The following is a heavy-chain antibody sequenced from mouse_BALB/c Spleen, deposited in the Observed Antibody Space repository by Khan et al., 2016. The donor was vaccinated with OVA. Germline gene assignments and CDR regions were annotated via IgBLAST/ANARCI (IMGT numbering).Heavy chain of an antibody. V-gene: IGHV1-77*01. J-gene: IGHJ3*01. CDR2: ISPGSGDT. D-gene: IGHD1-2*01. Sequence: QVQLQQSGAELARPGASVKLSCKASGYTFTDYHINWVKQRTGQGLEWIGEISPGSGDTYYNEKFKGKATLTADKSSTTAYMQLSSLTSEASAVYFCARRNYFGYTFAYWGQRTLVTVSA. CDR3: ARRNYFGYTFAY. CDR1: GYTFTDYH.